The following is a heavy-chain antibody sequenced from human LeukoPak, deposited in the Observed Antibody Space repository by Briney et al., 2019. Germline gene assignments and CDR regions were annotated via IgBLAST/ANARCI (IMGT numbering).Heavy chain of an antibody. D-gene: IGHD2-15*01. J-gene: IGHJ4*02. CDR2: INTDGSST. CDR3: AKELRRSPTYYFDY. V-gene: IGHV3-74*01. Sequence: GGSLRLSCAASGFTFSNYWMHWVRQAPGKGLVWVSRINTDGSSTIYADSVKGRFTISRDNAKNTLYLQMNSLRADDTAIYFCAKELRRSPTYYFDYWGQGTLVTVSS. CDR1: GFTFSNYW.